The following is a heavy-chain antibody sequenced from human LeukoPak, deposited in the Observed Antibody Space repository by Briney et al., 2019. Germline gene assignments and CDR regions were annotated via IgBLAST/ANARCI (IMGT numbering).Heavy chain of an antibody. CDR3: ARRGPSYYDSGSYYNVNAFDI. V-gene: IGHV5-51*01. CDR1: GYSFTSYW. CDR2: IYPGDSDT. J-gene: IGHJ3*02. Sequence: GESLKISCKGSGYSFTSYWIGWVRQMPGKGLEWMGIIYPGDSDTRYSPSFQGQVTISADKSISTAYLQWSSLKASDTAMYYCARRGPSYYDSGSYYNVNAFDIWGQGTMVTVSS. D-gene: IGHD3-10*01.